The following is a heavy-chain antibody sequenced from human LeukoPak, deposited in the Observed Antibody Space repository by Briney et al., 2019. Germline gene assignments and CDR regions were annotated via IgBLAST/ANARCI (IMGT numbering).Heavy chain of an antibody. Sequence: PSETLSLTCTVSGGSISSYYWSWIRQPAGKGLEWIGRIYTSGSTNYSPSLKSRVTMSVDTSKNQFSLKLSSVTAADTAVYYCAREGGSHSYYYDSIHFDYWGQGTLVTVSS. CDR3: AREGGSHSYYYDSIHFDY. CDR2: IYTSGST. V-gene: IGHV4-4*07. J-gene: IGHJ4*02. CDR1: GGSISSYY. D-gene: IGHD3-22*01.